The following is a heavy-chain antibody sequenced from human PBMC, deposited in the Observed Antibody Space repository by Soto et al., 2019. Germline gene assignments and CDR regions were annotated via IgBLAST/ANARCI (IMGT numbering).Heavy chain of an antibody. V-gene: IGHV3-33*01. CDR2: IWYDGSNK. J-gene: IGHJ4*02. D-gene: IGHD1-26*01. CDR1: GFTFSSYG. CDR3: ARDPRSGSLGYFDY. Sequence: GGSLRLSCAASGFTFSSYGMHWVRQAPGKGLEWVAVIWYDGSNKYYADSVKGRFTISRDNSKNTLYLQMNSLRAEDTAVYYCARDPRSGSLGYFDYWGQGTLVTVS.